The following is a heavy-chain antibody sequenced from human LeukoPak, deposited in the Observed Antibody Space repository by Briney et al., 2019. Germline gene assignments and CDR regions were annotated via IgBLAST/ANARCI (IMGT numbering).Heavy chain of an antibody. CDR2: INPNSGGT. CDR3: ARDLSSSSRPYYYYMDV. D-gene: IGHD6-6*01. CDR1: GYTFTGYY. V-gene: IGHV1-2*02. J-gene: IGHJ6*03. Sequence: ASVKVSCKASGYTFTGYYMHWVRQAPGQGLEWMGWINPNSGGTNYAQKFQGRVTMTRDTSISTAYMELSRLRSDDTAVYYCARDLSSSSRPYYYYMDVWGKGTTVTVS.